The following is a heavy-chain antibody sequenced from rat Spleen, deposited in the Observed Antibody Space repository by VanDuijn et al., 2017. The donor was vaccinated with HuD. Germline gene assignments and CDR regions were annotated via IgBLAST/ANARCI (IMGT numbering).Heavy chain of an antibody. J-gene: IGHJ4*01. CDR1: GFSLTRYH. CDR2: ISSGGSP. Sequence: QVQLKESGPGLVQPSQTLSLTCTVSGFSLTRYHVSWVRQPPGKGLEWIAAISSGGSPYYNSAPKSRLSISRDTSKSQVFLKMNSLQTEDTAIYFCTGDRHSPGVMDAWGQGASVTVSS. V-gene: IGHV2S12*01. CDR3: TGDRHSPGVMDA. D-gene: IGHD1-4*01.